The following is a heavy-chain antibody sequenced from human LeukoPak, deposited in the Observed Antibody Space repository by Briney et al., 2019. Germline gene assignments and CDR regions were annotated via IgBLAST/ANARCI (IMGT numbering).Heavy chain of an antibody. CDR1: GGTFSSYA. CDR2: IIPIFGTA. CDR3: ASSHFNIVVVPAAKEGWFDP. J-gene: IGHJ5*02. Sequence: SVKVSCKASGGTFSSYAISWVRQAPGQGLEWMGGIIPIFGTANYAQKCQGRVTITADESTSTAYMELSSLRSEDTAVYYCASSHFNIVVVPAAKEGWFDPWGQGTLVTVSS. D-gene: IGHD2-2*01. V-gene: IGHV1-69*01.